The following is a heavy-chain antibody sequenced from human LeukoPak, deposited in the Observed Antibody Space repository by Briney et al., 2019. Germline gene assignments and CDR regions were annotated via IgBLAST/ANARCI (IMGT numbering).Heavy chain of an antibody. V-gene: IGHV3-23*01. CDR2: ISGSGGST. CDR1: GFTFSSYA. CDR3: AKMGDYDYVWGSYRYFDY. D-gene: IGHD3-16*02. Sequence: GGSLRLSCAASGFTFSSYAMSWVRQAPGKGLEWVSAISGSGGSTYYADSVKGRFTISRDNSKNTLYLQTNSLRAEDTAVYYCAKMGDYDYVWGSYRYFDYWGQGTLVTVSS. J-gene: IGHJ4*02.